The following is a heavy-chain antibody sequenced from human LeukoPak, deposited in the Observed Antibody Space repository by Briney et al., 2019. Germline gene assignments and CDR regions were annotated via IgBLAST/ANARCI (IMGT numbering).Heavy chain of an antibody. J-gene: IGHJ4*02. D-gene: IGHD3-10*01. CDR1: GYSFIRYF. CDR2: IIPSDGST. Sequence: ASVKVSCKASGYSFIRYFIHWVRQAPGQGLEWMGIIIPSDGSTSYAQKFQGRVTMTRDTSTSTVYMELSSLRSEDTAVYYCARGKVVTMVRGVLITYFDYWGQGILVTVSS. V-gene: IGHV1-46*01. CDR3: ARGKVVTMVRGVLITYFDY.